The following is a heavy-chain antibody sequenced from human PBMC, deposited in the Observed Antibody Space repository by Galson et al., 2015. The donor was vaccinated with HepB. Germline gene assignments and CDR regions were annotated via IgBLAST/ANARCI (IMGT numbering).Heavy chain of an antibody. CDR1: GFSFSYIW. V-gene: IGHV3-7*03. D-gene: IGHD2/OR15-2a*01. Sequence: SLRLSCAASGFSFSYIWLSWVRQAPGKGLEWVANIDQDGSAKYYVDSVKGRFTISRDNAKNSLYLQMNSLRAEDTAVYYCARAPSPVTVDVWGQGTTVTVSS. CDR2: IDQDGSAK. J-gene: IGHJ6*02. CDR3: ARAPSPVTVDV.